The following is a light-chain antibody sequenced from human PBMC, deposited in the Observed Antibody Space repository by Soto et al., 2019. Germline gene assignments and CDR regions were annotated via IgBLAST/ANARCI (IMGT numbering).Light chain of an antibody. CDR1: SEDVGGYNY. V-gene: IGLV2-14*01. J-gene: IGLJ1*01. CDR3: SSYTSSSSLV. CDR2: EVS. Sequence: QLVLTQPASVSGSPGQSITISCSGTSEDVGGYNYVSWYQHHPGKAPKLMISEVSNRPSGLSNRFSGSKSGSTASLTISGLQAEDEADYYCSSYTSSSSLVFGTGTKLTVL.